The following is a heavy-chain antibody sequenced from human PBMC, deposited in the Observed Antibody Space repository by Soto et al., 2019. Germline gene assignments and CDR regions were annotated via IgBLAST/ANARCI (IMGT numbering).Heavy chain of an antibody. J-gene: IGHJ6*02. D-gene: IGHD3-3*01. CDR1: GGSFSGYY. V-gene: IGHV4-34*01. CDR3: ARGFTIFGVVISPYYYGMDV. Sequence: SETLSLTCAVYGGSFSGYYWSWIRQPPGKGLEWIGEINHSGSTNYNPSLKSRVTISVDTSKNQFSLKLSSVTAADTAVYYCARGFTIFGVVISPYYYGMDVWGQRTAVTVSS. CDR2: INHSGST.